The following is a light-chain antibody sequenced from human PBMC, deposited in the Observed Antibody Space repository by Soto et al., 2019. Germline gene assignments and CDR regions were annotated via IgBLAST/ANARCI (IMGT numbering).Light chain of an antibody. CDR2: SAS. CDR1: ESISNN. V-gene: IGKV3D-15*01. CDR3: HQYNEWPRGT. Sequence: TQSPATVSVSLGDSVSLSCRANESISNNLAWYQQTPGPPPRLLIYSASTRAPGIPARVSGGGSGTQFSLTISSLQSEDFALYYCHQYNEWPRGTFGPGTKVEI. J-gene: IGKJ1*01.